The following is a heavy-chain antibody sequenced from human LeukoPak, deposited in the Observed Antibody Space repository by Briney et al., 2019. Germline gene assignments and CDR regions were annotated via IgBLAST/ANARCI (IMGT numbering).Heavy chain of an antibody. D-gene: IGHD3-10*01. CDR2: ISSTGGTT. V-gene: IGHV3-23*01. Sequence: PGGSLRLSCAASGFTFSSYAMSWVRQAPGKGLEWVSLISSTGGTTYYADSVKGRFTISRDNSKNTLYLQMSSLRAEDTAVYYCARGAHYYGSGSYDYWGQGTLVTVSS. CDR3: ARGAHYYGSGSYDY. CDR1: GFTFSSYA. J-gene: IGHJ4*02.